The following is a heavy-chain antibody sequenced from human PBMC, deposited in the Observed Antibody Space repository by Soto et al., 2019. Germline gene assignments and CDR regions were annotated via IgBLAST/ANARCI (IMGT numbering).Heavy chain of an antibody. CDR3: ARMGDFWSGPGELDP. V-gene: IGHV4-39*01. D-gene: IGHD3-3*01. Sequence: QLQLRESGPGQVKPSETLALTCTVSGGSISSSNCYWAWIRQSPGKGLEWIGSVYYNGFTYYNPSLKSRVTISVDTSKNQFSLKLTSVTAADTAVYYCARMGDFWSGPGELDPWGQGTLVTVSS. CDR1: GGSISSSNCY. J-gene: IGHJ5*02. CDR2: VYYNGFT.